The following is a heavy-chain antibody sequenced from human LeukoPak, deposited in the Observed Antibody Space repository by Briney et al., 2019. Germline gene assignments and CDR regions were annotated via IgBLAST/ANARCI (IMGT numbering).Heavy chain of an antibody. CDR2: INPDGSET. D-gene: IGHD6-25*01. CDR1: GFTFSSHW. V-gene: IGHV3-7*01. CDR3: LGSADRG. J-gene: IGHJ4*02. Sequence: LSGGSLRLSCADSGFTFSSHWMNWVRQAPGRGLEWVGNINPDGSETYYVDSMKGRFTISRDNAKDSVYLQMNTLRVEDTAVYYCLGSADRGWGQGTLVTASS.